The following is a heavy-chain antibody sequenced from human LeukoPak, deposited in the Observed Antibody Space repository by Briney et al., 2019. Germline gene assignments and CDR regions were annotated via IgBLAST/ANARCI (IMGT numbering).Heavy chain of an antibody. D-gene: IGHD7-27*01. CDR1: GGSFSGYY. CDR3: AREGVGNY. J-gene: IGHJ4*02. CDR2: INHSGST. Sequence: SETLSLTCAVYGGSFSGYYWSWIRQPPGKGLEWIGEINHSGSTNYNPSLKSRVTISVDTSKNQFSLKLSSVTAADTAVYYCAREGVGNYWGQGTLVTISS. V-gene: IGHV4-34*01.